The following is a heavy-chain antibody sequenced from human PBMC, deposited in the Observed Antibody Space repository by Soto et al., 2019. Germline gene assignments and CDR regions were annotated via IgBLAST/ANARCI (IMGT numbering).Heavy chain of an antibody. CDR3: VRSRSGAVPDSFGY. D-gene: IGHD3-3*01. CDR1: GFMFSRYA. J-gene: IGHJ4*02. Sequence: QVQLVESGGRVDQSGGSLRLSCAASGFMFSRYAIHWVRQAPGKGLEWVAVISKDGSVKYYIDSVRGRFTISRDKSKNTVYLEMNNMRDDDTAVFYCVRSRSGAVPDSFGYWGQGTLVTVSS. V-gene: IGHV3-30-3*01. CDR2: ISKDGSVK.